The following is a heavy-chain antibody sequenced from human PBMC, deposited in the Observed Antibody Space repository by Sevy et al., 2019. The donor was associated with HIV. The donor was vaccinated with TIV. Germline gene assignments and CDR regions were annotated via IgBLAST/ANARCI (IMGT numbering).Heavy chain of an antibody. CDR1: GFTFSDYY. J-gene: IGHJ6*02. D-gene: IGHD3-9*01. Sequence: GGSLRLSCAASGFTFSDYYMSWIRQAPGKGLEWVSYISSSGSTIYYADSVKGRFTISRDNAKNSLYLQMNSLRAEDTAVYYCAGALRYFDWLLPDYYYYYGMDVWGQGTTVTVSS. CDR2: ISSSGSTI. CDR3: AGALRYFDWLLPDYYYYYGMDV. V-gene: IGHV3-11*01.